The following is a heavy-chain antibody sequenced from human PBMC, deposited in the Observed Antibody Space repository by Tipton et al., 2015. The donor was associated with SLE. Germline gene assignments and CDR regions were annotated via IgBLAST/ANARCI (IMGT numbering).Heavy chain of an antibody. CDR1: GGSINSYY. CDR2: IYYRGST. D-gene: IGHD3-10*01. CDR3: AGDYDSGSYRFDF. J-gene: IGHJ4*02. Sequence: TLSLTCTVSGGSINSYYWSWIRQPPGKGLGWIGYIYYRGSTIYNPSLKSRVTISVDTSKNQFSLKLNSVTAADTAVYYCAGDYDSGSYRFDFWGQGTLVTVSS. V-gene: IGHV4-59*01.